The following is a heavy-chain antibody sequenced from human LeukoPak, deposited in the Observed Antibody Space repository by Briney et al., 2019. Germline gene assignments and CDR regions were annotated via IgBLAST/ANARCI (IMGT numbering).Heavy chain of an antibody. CDR2: ISAYNGNT. CDR1: GYTFTGYG. D-gene: IGHD2-15*01. Sequence: VASVTVSCKASGYTFTGYGISWVRQAPGQGLEWMGWISAYNGNTNYAQTLQGRVTMTTDTSTSTAYMELRSLRSDDTAVYYCARDSPYCSGGSCTIDPYYYYGMDVGGQGTTITVS. CDR3: ARDSPYCSGGSCTIDPYYYYGMDV. V-gene: IGHV1-18*01. J-gene: IGHJ6*02.